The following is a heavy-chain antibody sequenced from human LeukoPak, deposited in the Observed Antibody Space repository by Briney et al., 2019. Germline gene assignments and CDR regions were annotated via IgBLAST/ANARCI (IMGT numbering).Heavy chain of an antibody. CDR2: IIPILGIA. J-gene: IGHJ6*03. D-gene: IGHD2-15*01. Sequence: SVKVSCKASGGTFSSYTISWVRQAPGQGLEWMGRIIPILGIANYAQKFQGRVTITADKSTSTAYMELSSLRSEDTAVYYCARGRGYCSGGSCYRSYYYYYMDVWGKGTTVTVSS. V-gene: IGHV1-69*02. CDR1: GGTFSSYT. CDR3: ARGRGYCSGGSCYRSYYYYYMDV.